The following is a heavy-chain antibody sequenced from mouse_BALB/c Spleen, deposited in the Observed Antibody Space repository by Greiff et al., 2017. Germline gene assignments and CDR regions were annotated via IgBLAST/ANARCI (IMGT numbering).Heavy chain of an antibody. CDR2: ISDGGSYT. CDR3: ARVGGTAY. Sequence: LVESGGGLVKPGGSLKLSCAASGFTFSDYYMYWVRQTPEKRLEWVATISDGGSYTYYPDSVKGRFTISRDNAKNNLYLQMSSLKSEDTAMYYCARVGGTAYWGQGTLVTVSA. V-gene: IGHV5-4*02. J-gene: IGHJ3*01. CDR1: GFTFSDYY. D-gene: IGHD4-1*01.